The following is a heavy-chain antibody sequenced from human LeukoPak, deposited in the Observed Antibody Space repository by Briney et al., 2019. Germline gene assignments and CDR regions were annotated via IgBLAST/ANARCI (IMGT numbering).Heavy chain of an antibody. D-gene: IGHD3-9*01. CDR3: ARDNRYFDPGVYYYYGMDV. Sequence: SETLSLTCSVSGGSISSYYGSWIRQSPGKGLEWIGYIHGSTNTNFNPSLKSRVTISVDMSKNQFSLKLRSVTAADTAVYYCARDNRYFDPGVYYYYGMDVWGQGTTVTVSS. CDR2: IHGSTNT. V-gene: IGHV4-59*01. J-gene: IGHJ6*02. CDR1: GGSISSYY.